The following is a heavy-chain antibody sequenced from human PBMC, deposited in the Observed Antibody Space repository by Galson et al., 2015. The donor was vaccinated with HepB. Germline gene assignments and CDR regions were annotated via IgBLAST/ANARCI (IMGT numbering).Heavy chain of an antibody. D-gene: IGHD2-21*02. J-gene: IGHJ4*02. V-gene: IGHV3-48*02. Sequence: SLRLSCAASGFTFNTYSMNWVRQAPGEGLEWLSYIGRSSGTIYYADSVKGRFTISRDNAKNSLYLQMNSLRDEDTAVYYCARDSYCGGDCHYYFDYWGQGTLVTVSS. CDR1: GFTFNTYS. CDR3: ARDSYCGGDCHYYFDY. CDR2: IGRSSGTI.